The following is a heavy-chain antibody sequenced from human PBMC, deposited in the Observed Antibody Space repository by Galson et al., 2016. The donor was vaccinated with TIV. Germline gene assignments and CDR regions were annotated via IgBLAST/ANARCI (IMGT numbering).Heavy chain of an antibody. J-gene: IGHJ4*02. CDR3: ARVGTVVQGAGDY. Sequence: SLRLSCAASGFTFSSYSMNWVRQAPGKGLEWVSSISSSSTYIYYADSVQGRFTITRDNTKKSLYLQLNSLRVEDTAVYYCARVGTVVQGAGDYWGPGTLVTVSS. CDR2: ISSSSTYI. V-gene: IGHV3-21*01. CDR1: GFTFSSYS. D-gene: IGHD3-10*01.